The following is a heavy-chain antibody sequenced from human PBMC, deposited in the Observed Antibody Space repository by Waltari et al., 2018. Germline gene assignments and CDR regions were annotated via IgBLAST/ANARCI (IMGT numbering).Heavy chain of an antibody. J-gene: IGHJ4*02. V-gene: IGHV5-51*03. CDR1: GYSFTNYW. Sequence: EEQLVQSGAEVKKPGESLKISCKDSGYSFTNYWIAWVRQRPGEGLEWMGIIYPGDAGIRYSPSFQGQVTISADKSINTAYLQWSSLKASDTAMYYCARRKAVTGTYHFDDWGQGTLVTVSS. D-gene: IGHD6-19*01. CDR3: ARRKAVTGTYHFDD. CDR2: IYPGDAGI.